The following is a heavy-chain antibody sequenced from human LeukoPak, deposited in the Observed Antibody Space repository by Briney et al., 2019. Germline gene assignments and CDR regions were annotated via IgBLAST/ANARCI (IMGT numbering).Heavy chain of an antibody. CDR3: ARAQGYCSGGSCPSYYYYYMDV. CDR2: IIPIFGTA. Sequence: VASVKVSCKASGGTFSSYAISWVRQAPGQGLEWMGGIIPIFGTANYAQKFQGRVTITTDASTSTAYMELSSLRSEDTAVYYCARAQGYCSGGSCPSYYYYYMDVWGKGTTVTVSS. J-gene: IGHJ6*03. D-gene: IGHD2-15*01. CDR1: GGTFSSYA. V-gene: IGHV1-69*05.